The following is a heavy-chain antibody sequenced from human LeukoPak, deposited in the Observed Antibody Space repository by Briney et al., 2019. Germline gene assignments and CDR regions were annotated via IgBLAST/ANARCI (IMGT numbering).Heavy chain of an antibody. J-gene: IGHJ4*02. CDR1: GYTFTSYY. CDR3: ARRSTTVNLDY. D-gene: IGHD4-17*01. Sequence: ASVKVSCKASGYTFTSYYMHWVRQAPGQGLEWMGIINPSGGSTSYAQKFQGRVTMTRDMSTSTVYMELSSLRPEDTAVYYCARRSTTVNLDYWGQGTLVTVSS. CDR2: INPSGGST. V-gene: IGHV1-46*01.